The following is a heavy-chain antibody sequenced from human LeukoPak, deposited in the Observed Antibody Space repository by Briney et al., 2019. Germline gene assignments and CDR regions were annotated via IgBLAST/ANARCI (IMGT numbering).Heavy chain of an antibody. CDR2: IWFDGIRK. CDR3: ARDRTWLRDFDY. Sequence: GGSLRLSCAASGFTFSNYGMHWVRQVPGKGLEWVAAIWFDGIRKYYADSVKGRLTISRDNSKNTLYLQMNSLRGEDTAVFYCARDRTWLRDFDYWGQGTLVTVSS. V-gene: IGHV3-33*01. CDR1: GFTFSNYG. J-gene: IGHJ4*02. D-gene: IGHD5-12*01.